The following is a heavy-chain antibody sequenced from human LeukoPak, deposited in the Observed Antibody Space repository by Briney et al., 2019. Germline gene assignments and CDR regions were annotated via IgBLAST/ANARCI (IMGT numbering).Heavy chain of an antibody. D-gene: IGHD4-23*01. Sequence: SETLSLTCTVSVGSFSGSSSYWGWIRQPPGKGLGWMGNVYYSGSTYYNPSLKSRVNVFVDTSKNQLSLKLSSVTAADTAVYYCARPRDYGGNLYWYFDLWGRGTLVTVSS. J-gene: IGHJ2*01. V-gene: IGHV4-39*01. CDR3: ARPRDYGGNLYWYFDL. CDR2: VYYSGST. CDR1: VGSFSGSSSY.